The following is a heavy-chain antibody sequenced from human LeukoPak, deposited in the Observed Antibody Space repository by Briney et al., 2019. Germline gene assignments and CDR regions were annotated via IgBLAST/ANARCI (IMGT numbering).Heavy chain of an antibody. Sequence: NPGRSLRLSCAASGFTFSSYAMHWVRQAPGKGLEWVSYISSSGSTIYYADSVKGRFTISRDNAKNSLYLQMNSLRAEDTAVYYCARARYCSSTSCYDGMDVWGQGTTATVSS. D-gene: IGHD2-2*01. CDR3: ARARYCSSTSCYDGMDV. CDR1: GFTFSSYA. V-gene: IGHV3-48*03. J-gene: IGHJ6*02. CDR2: ISSSGSTI.